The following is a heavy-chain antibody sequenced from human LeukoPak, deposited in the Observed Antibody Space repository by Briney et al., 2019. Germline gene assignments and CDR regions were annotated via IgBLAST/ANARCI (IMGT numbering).Heavy chain of an antibody. D-gene: IGHD3-3*01. Sequence: GGSLRLSCAASGFTFSSYAMSWVRQAPGKGLEWVSAISGSGGSTYYADSVKGRFTISRDNSKNTLYLQMNSLRAEDTAVYYCAKDPSYYDFWSGYYRINWFDPWGQGTLVTVSS. CDR2: ISGSGGST. V-gene: IGHV3-23*01. CDR3: AKDPSYYDFWSGYYRINWFDP. J-gene: IGHJ5*02. CDR1: GFTFSSYA.